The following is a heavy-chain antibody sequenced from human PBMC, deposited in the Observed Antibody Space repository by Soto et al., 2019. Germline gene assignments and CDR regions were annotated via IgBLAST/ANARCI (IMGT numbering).Heavy chain of an antibody. V-gene: IGHV3-48*02. CDR3: ARDSRNYLNWFDP. Sequence: ASVKVSCAASGFTFISYSMNWVRQAPGKGLEWVSYISSSSSTIYYADSVKGRFTITRDNAKNSLYLQMNSLRDEDTAVYYCARDSRNYLNWFDPWGQGTLVTVSS. J-gene: IGHJ5*02. D-gene: IGHD4-4*01. CDR1: GFTFISYS. CDR2: ISSSSSTI.